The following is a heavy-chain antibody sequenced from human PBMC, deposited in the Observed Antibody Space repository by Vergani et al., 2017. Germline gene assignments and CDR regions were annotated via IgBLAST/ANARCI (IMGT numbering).Heavy chain of an antibody. CDR1: GYTFTSYR. Sequence: QVQLVQSGAEVKKPGASVKVSCKASGYTFTSYRITWVRQAPGQGLEGMGWITSYNGNTNYAQNLQGRVTMTTDTSTSTAYMELRSLRSDDTAVYYCARDGLNGGYNDYWGQGTLVTVSS. CDR3: ARDGLNGGYNDY. V-gene: IGHV1-18*04. J-gene: IGHJ4*02. CDR2: ITSYNGNT. D-gene: IGHD2-8*01.